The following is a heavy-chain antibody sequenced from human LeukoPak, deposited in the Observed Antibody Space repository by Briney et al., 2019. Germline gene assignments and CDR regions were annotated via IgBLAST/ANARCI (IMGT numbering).Heavy chain of an antibody. CDR3: ARQIRGYSGYLDY. V-gene: IGHV3-11*03. CDR1: GFTFSDYY. CDR2: ITSSSSYT. J-gene: IGHJ4*02. D-gene: IGHD5-18*01. Sequence: GGSLRLSCAASGFTFSDYYMSWIRQPPGQGLEWVSYITSSSSYTNYADSVKGRFTISRDNAKNSFYLQMNSLRAEDTAMYYCARQIRGYSGYLDYWGQGSLVTVSS.